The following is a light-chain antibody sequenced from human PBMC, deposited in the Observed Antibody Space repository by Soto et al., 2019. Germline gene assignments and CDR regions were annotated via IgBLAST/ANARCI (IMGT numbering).Light chain of an antibody. Sequence: DIQMTQSPSTLSASVGDRVTITCRASQTIDSCLAWYQQKPGRAPKLLIYDASSLESGVPSRFSGSGSGTEFTLTISSLQPDDFATYYCQQYNSYSGRFGQGTKVDIK. CDR2: DAS. J-gene: IGKJ1*01. CDR3: QQYNSYSGR. V-gene: IGKV1-5*01. CDR1: QTIDSC.